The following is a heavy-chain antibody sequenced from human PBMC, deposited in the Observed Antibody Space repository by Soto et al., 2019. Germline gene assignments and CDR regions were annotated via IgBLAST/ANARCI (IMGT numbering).Heavy chain of an antibody. CDR1: GGSISSYY. Sequence: SETLSLTCTVSGGSISSYYWSWIRQPPGKGLEWIGYIYYSGSTNYNPSLKSRVTISVDTSKNQFSLKLSSVTAADTAVYYCARHSVAPDHDYIWGSYRGGYYFDYWGQGTLVTVSS. CDR3: ARHSVAPDHDYIWGSYRGGYYFDY. V-gene: IGHV4-59*08. J-gene: IGHJ4*02. D-gene: IGHD3-16*02. CDR2: IYYSGST.